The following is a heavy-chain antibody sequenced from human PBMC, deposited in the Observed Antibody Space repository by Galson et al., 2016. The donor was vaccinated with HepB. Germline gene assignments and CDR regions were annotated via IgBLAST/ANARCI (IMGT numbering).Heavy chain of an antibody. CDR3: AKDYCSDTCHLGRWNV. D-gene: IGHD2-15*01. CDR2: VSYGGSKN. Sequence: SLRLSCAASGFSFSNYGMHWVRQAPGKGLEWVAGVSYGGSKNYYVDSVKGRFTISRDNSKNTLYLQMNSLRPEDTAIYYCAKDYCSDTCHLGRWNVWGQGTPFTVSS. V-gene: IGHV3-30*18. CDR1: GFSFSNYG. J-gene: IGHJ6*02.